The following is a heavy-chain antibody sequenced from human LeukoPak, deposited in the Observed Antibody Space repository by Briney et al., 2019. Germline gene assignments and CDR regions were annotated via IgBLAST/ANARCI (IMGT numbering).Heavy chain of an antibody. V-gene: IGHV3-74*01. Sequence: GGSLRLSCLASGFTFSTEWMHWVREAPGKGLVWVSRINSDGSATSYADSVKGRFTISRDNAKNTVYLQMNSLTAEDTAVYYCARDRSGPYYYMDVWGKGATVTVSS. CDR3: ARDRSGPYYYMDV. CDR2: INSDGSAT. D-gene: IGHD1-26*01. J-gene: IGHJ6*03. CDR1: GFTFSTEW.